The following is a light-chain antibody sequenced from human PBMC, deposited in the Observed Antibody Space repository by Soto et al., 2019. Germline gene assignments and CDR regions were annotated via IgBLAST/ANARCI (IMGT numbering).Light chain of an antibody. CDR3: QVWDSSSEHHVV. V-gene: IGLV3-21*04. CDR2: YDS. Sequence: SYELPQPPSVSVAPGKTAIITCGGNSIGSKSVHWYQQRPGPAPVLVMFYDSDRPSGIPERFSGSNSGNTATLTIRRVEVGDEAYYYCQVWDSSSEHHVVFGGGTKLTVL. J-gene: IGLJ2*01. CDR1: SIGSKS.